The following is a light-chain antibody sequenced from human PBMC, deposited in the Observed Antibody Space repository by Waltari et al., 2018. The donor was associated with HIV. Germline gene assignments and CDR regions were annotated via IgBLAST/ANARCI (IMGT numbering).Light chain of an antibody. CDR2: DHN. V-gene: IGLV6-57*04. CDR1: SGGIASNY. CDR3: QSYDNWSYV. Sequence: FLLTQPLSVSESPGKTVTISCTRSSGGIASNYVQWYQQRPASVPTTVIYDHNQRPSGVPDRFSGSIDSSSKSASLTISGLKTEDEADYYCQSYDNWSYVFGTGTKVTVL. J-gene: IGLJ1*01.